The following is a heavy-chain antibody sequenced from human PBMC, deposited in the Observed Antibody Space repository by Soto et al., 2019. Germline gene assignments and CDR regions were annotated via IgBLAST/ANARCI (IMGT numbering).Heavy chain of an antibody. D-gene: IGHD3-16*02. J-gene: IGHJ6*01. V-gene: IGHV4-59*01. CDR3: ARAPLSMLGGYYYGMDV. CDR2: INDSGST. Sequence: PSETLSLTGTVSGGSISRYSWSCIRQPPGKGLEGIGYINDSGSTNYKPSLKSRVTLSVDTSKTQFPMNMSSATAAETAVYYCARAPLSMLGGYYYGMDVWGQGTT. CDR1: GGSISRYS.